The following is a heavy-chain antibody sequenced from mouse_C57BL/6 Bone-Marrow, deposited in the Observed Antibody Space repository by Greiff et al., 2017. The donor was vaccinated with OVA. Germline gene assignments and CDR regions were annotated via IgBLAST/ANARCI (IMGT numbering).Heavy chain of an antibody. V-gene: IGHV14-3*01. CDR1: GFTIKNTY. CDR2: IDPANGNT. Sequence: EVQLQQSVAELVRPGASVKLSCTASGFTIKNTYMHWVKQRPEQGLEWIGRIDPANGNTKYAPKFQGKATITADTSSNTAYLQLSSLTSEDTAIYYCARWAGGFAYWGQGTLVTVSA. J-gene: IGHJ3*01. CDR3: ARWAGGFAY. D-gene: IGHD3-3*01.